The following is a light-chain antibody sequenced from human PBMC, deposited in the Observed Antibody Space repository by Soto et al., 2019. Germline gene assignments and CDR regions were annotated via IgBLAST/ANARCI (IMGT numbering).Light chain of an antibody. CDR2: GAS. Sequence: EIVLTQSPGTQSLSPGERATLSCRASQSVSSSYLAWYQHKPGQAPRLLIYGASNRATGIPDRFSGSGSGTDFTLTISRLEPEDFAVYYCQQYGSSPRTFRQGTKLEIK. J-gene: IGKJ2*01. CDR3: QQYGSSPRT. V-gene: IGKV3-20*01. CDR1: QSVSSSY.